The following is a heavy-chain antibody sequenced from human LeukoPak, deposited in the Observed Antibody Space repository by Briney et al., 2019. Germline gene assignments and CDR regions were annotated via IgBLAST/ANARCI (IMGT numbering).Heavy chain of an antibody. D-gene: IGHD5-18*01. CDR1: GYTSTGYY. Sequence: ASVKVSCKASGYTSTGYYMHWVRQAPGQGLEWMGWINPKSGGTNYAQKFEGRVTMTRDTSISIVYMELSRLRSDDTAVYYCARDDGVGRIQFDYWGQGTLVTVSS. CDR2: INPKSGGT. J-gene: IGHJ4*02. V-gene: IGHV1-2*02. CDR3: ARDDGVGRIQFDY.